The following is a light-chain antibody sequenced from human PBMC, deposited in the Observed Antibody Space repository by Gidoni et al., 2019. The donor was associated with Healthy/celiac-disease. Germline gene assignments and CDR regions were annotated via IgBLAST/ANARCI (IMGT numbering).Light chain of an antibody. CDR1: ALPKQY. CDR3: QSADSSGTVV. CDR2: KDS. Sequence: SYELTQPPSVSVSPGQTARITCSGDALPKQYAYWYQQQPGQAPVLVISKDSERPSGIPERFSGSSSGTTVTLTISGVQAEDEADYYCQSADSSGTVVFGGGTKLTVL. V-gene: IGLV3-25*03. J-gene: IGLJ2*01.